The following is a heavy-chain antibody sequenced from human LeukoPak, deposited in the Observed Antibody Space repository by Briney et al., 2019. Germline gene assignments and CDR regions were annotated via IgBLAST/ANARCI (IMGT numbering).Heavy chain of an antibody. Sequence: KASETLSLTCTVSGGSISSSSYYWGWIRQPPGKGLEWIGSIYYSGSTYYNPSLKSRVTISVDTSKNQFSLKLSSVTAADTAVYYCAILAAAGPYYFDYWGQGTLVTVSS. CDR3: AILAAAGPYYFDY. V-gene: IGHV4-39*01. J-gene: IGHJ4*02. D-gene: IGHD6-13*01. CDR1: GGSISSSSYY. CDR2: IYYSGST.